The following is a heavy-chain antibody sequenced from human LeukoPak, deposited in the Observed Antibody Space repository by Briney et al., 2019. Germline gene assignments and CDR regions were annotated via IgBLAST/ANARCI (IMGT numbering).Heavy chain of an antibody. V-gene: IGHV3-33*08. CDR1: GFTVSSNY. CDR3: AREGSTYYWDS. CDR2: IWYDGSNK. Sequence: GGSLRLSCAASGFTVSSNYMSWVRQAPGKGLEWVAVIWYDGSNKKYADSVKGRFTISRDGSKNTLYLQMNSLRAEDTAVYYCAREGSTYYWDSWGQGTLVTVSS. D-gene: IGHD3-22*01. J-gene: IGHJ5*01.